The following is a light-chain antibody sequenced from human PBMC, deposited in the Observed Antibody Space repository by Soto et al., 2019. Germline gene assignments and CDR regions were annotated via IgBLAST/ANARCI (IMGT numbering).Light chain of an antibody. V-gene: IGLV2-14*01. J-gene: IGLJ1*01. CDR3: SSYTSSSTYV. CDR2: EVS. Sequence: QSLLTHPASLSGSPGQSITISCTGTSSDVGGYNYVSWYQQHPGKAPKLMIYEVSNRPSGVSNRFSGSKSGNTASLTISGLQAEDEADYYCSSYTSSSTYVFGTGTKVTGL. CDR1: SSDVGGYNY.